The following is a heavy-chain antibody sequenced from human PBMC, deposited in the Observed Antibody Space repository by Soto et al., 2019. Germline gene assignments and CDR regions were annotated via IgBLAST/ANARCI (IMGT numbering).Heavy chain of an antibody. CDR2: ISGSGGSS. J-gene: IGHJ6*02. V-gene: IGHV3-23*01. CDR1: GFAFSTYA. CDR3: AKVTKRAAAGRYEYYKYGMDV. D-gene: IGHD6-13*01. Sequence: GSLRLSCAASGFAFSTYAMTWVRQSPGKGLEWVSVISGSGGSSYYAASVKGRFTISRDNSKNTLYLQMNGLRAEDTALYYCAKVTKRAAAGRYEYYKYGMDVWGQGTTVTVSS.